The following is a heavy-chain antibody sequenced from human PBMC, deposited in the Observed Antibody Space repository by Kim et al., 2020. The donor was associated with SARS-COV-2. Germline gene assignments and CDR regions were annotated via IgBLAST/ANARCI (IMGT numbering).Heavy chain of an antibody. V-gene: IGHV1-46*02. J-gene: IGHJ2*01. CDR1: GGIFNHYY. CDR2: MNPLDNDT. CDR3: ARVAGTYLSRRWYFDL. Sequence: ASVKVSCKTSGGIFNHYYIHWIRQAPGQGLEWLGVMNPLDNDTIYALKFQGRVTMTRDTSRSAVYMEISDLTSDDTAIYYCARVAGTYLSRRWYFDLWGRGTLVTVSA.